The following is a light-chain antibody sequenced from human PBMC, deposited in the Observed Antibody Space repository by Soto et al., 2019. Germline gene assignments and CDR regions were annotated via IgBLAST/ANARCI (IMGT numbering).Light chain of an antibody. Sequence: ILTTSSPYSLAVSLGERATIICKSSQSXLNSAYNKNYLVWYQQKPGQPPKLLIHWASIRESGVPDRFSGSGSGTDFTLTITNVQAEDVALYYCQQYFNIPRTFGQGTKVDIK. V-gene: IGKV4-1*01. CDR2: WAS. CDR1: QSXLNSAYNKNY. CDR3: QQYFNIPRT. J-gene: IGKJ1*01.